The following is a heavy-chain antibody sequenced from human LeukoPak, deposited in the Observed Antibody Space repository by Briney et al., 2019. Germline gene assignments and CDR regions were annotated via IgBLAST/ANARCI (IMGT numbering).Heavy chain of an antibody. J-gene: IGHJ4*02. V-gene: IGHV3-30*18. CDR2: ISYDGSNK. CDR3: AKDPGIVGAY. CDR1: GFIFSSYG. Sequence: GGSLILSCAASGFIFSSYGMHWVRPAPGKGLEWVAVISYDGSNKYYADSVKGRFTISRDNSKNTLYLQMNSLRAEDTAVYYCAKDPGIVGAYWGQGTLVTVSS. D-gene: IGHD1-26*01.